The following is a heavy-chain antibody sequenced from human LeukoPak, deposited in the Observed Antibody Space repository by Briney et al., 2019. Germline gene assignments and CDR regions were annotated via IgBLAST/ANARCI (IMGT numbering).Heavy chain of an antibody. V-gene: IGHV3-30*18. J-gene: IGHJ4*02. CDR2: ISYDGNNK. D-gene: IGHD1-1*01. CDR3: AKVGDNWDFDY. CDR1: GFTFGSYA. Sequence: PGGSLRLSCAASGFTFGSYAMHWVRQAPGKGLEWVALISYDGNNKYYADSVKGRFIISRDKSKNTLYLQMNSLRAEDTAVYYCAKVGDNWDFDYWGQGTLVTVSS.